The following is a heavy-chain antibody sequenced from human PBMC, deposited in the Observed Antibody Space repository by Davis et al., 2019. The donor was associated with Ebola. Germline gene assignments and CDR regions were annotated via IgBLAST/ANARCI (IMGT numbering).Heavy chain of an antibody. CDR2: INHSGST. J-gene: IGHJ4*02. V-gene: IGHV4-34*01. CDR1: GGSFSGYY. D-gene: IGHD2-8*01. CDR3: APWDCTNGVCYFDY. Sequence: MPSETLSLTCAVYGGSFSGYYWSWIRQPPGKGLEWIGEINHSGSTYYNPSLKSRVTISVDTSKNQFSLKLSSVTAADTAVYYCAPWDCTNGVCYFDYWGQGTLVTVSS.